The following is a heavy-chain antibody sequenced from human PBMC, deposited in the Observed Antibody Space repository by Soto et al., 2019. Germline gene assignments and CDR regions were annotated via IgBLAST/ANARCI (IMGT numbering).Heavy chain of an antibody. J-gene: IGHJ4*02. V-gene: IGHV4-39*01. CDR1: GGSISSSNYY. CDR2: IYYSGST. D-gene: IGHD6-19*01. Sequence: PAETLSLTCTVSGGSISSSNYYWGWIRQPPGKGLEWIGSIYYSGSTYSNPSLKSRVTISVDTSKNQFSLKLSSVTAADTAVFYCARVEAGRGIAVAGLFDYWGQGTLVTVSS. CDR3: ARVEAGRGIAVAGLFDY.